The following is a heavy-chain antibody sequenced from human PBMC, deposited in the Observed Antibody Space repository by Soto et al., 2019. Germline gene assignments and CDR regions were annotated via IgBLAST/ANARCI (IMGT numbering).Heavy chain of an antibody. Sequence: QITLKESGPTLVKPTQTLTLTCTFSGFSLSTSGVGVGWIRQPPGKALEGLALIYWDDDKRYSPSLKSRLTITKDTSKNQVVLTMTNMDTVDTATYYCAHREAMGFGELFASSFDYWGQGTLVTVSS. D-gene: IGHD3-10*01. V-gene: IGHV2-5*02. CDR1: GFSLSTSGVG. J-gene: IGHJ4*02. CDR3: AHREAMGFGELFASSFDY. CDR2: IYWDDDK.